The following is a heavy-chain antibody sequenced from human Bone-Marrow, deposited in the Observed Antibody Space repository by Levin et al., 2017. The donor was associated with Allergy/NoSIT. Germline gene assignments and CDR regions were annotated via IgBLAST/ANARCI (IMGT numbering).Heavy chain of an antibody. V-gene: IGHV5-51*01. CDR1: GYPFSNYW. CDR2: IYPGDSES. CDR3: ARRGPDFLPSATYTKPPALDV. J-gene: IGHJ3*01. D-gene: IGHD2-2*02. Sequence: GESLKISCQGSGYPFSNYWLAWVRQRPGKGLEWMGIIYPGDSESVYSPSFQGLVTISADKSIDTIYLQWARLRASDTAIYYCARRGPDFLPSATYTKPPALDVWGQGTVVSVSS.